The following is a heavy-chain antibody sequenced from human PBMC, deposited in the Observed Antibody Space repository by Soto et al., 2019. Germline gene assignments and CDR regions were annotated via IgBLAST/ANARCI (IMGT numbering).Heavy chain of an antibody. CDR1: GGTFSSYA. D-gene: IGHD3-9*01. CDR2: IIPIFGTA. CDR3: ARDTYDILTGSKYGMDV. Sequence: GASVKVSCKASGGTFSSYAISWVRQAPGQGLEWMGGIIPIFGTANYAQKFQGRVTITADESTSTAYMELSSLRSEDTAVYYCARDTYDILTGSKYGMDVWGQGTTVTVSS. J-gene: IGHJ6*02. V-gene: IGHV1-69*13.